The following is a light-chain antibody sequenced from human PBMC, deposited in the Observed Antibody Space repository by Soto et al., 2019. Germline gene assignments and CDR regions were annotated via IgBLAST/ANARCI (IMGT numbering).Light chain of an antibody. Sequence: QSALTQPPSSSGSPGQSVTISCTGTSSYVGGYNYVSWYQQHPGKAPKLMIYEVSKRPSGVPDRFSGSKSGNTASLTVSGLQAEDEADYYCSSYAGRNNYVFGTGTKLNVL. V-gene: IGLV2-8*01. CDR2: EVS. J-gene: IGLJ1*01. CDR1: SSYVGGYNY. CDR3: SSYAGRNNYV.